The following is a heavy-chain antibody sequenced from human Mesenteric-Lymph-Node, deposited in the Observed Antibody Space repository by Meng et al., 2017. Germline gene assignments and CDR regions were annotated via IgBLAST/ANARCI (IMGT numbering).Heavy chain of an antibody. J-gene: IGHJ4*02. D-gene: IGHD1-7*01. CDR3: AKSITGTTFDY. CDR1: GTTFTGYY. CDR2: ISPNTGGT. V-gene: IGHV1-2*06. Sequence: GKQPGATVKCSCTAAGTTFTGYYMHWVRQAPGQGLEWMGRISPNTGGTNSAQKFQGRVTMTRDTSISTAYMELSRLRSDDTAVYYCAKSITGTTFDYWGQGTLVTVSS.